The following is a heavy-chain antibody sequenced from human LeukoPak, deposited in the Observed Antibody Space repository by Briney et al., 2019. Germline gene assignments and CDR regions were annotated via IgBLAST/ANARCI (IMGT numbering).Heavy chain of an antibody. CDR3: AKDIQLST. CDR2: IGASGEST. J-gene: IGHJ3*01. CDR1: VFTFSLAA. Sequence: GGSLRLSCAASVFTFSLAAMTWVPEAPGKGLEWVSLIGASGESTYYADSVKDRYTISRDNSKNTLPLQMNSLRVEDTAMYFCAKDIQLSTWGLGTMVTVSS. D-gene: IGHD5-24*01. V-gene: IGHV3-23*01.